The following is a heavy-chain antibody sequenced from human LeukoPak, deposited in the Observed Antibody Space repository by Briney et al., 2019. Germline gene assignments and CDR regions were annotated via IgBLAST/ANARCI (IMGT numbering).Heavy chain of an antibody. J-gene: IGHJ5*02. D-gene: IGHD6-19*01. CDR1: GGSFSGYY. V-gene: IGHV4-34*01. CDR2: INHSGST. CDR3: ARTIGWYPNWFDP. Sequence: KTSETLSLTCAVYGGSFSGYYWSWIRQPPGKGLEWIGEINHSGSTNYNPSLKSRVTISVDTSKNQFSLKLSSVTAADTAVYYCARTIGWYPNWFDPWGPGTLVTVSS.